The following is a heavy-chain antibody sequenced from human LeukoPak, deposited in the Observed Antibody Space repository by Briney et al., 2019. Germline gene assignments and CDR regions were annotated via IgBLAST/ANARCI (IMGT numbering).Heavy chain of an antibody. J-gene: IGHJ4*02. V-gene: IGHV4-59*01. CDR2: IYYSGST. CDR1: GGSISTYY. CDR3: ARDLAWNDEALGY. D-gene: IGHD1-1*01. Sequence: PSETLSLTCTVSGGSISTYYWNWIRQPPGKGLEWIGYIYYSGSTNYNPSLKSRVTISVDTSKNQFSLKLSSVTAADTAVYYRARDLAWNDEALGYWGQGTLVTVSS.